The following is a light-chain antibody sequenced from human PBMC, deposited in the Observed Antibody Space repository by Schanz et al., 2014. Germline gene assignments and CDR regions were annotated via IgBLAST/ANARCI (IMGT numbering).Light chain of an antibody. J-gene: IGKJ4*01. CDR2: ATS. CDR1: QSISVW. Sequence: DIQMTQSPSTLSASVGDRVTITCRASQSISVWLAWYQQRPGKAPKLLIYATSRLLSGVPSRFSGSGSGTDFTLSISSLQPEDFATYYCQQGDSFPLTFGGGTTVEIK. CDR3: QQGDSFPLT. V-gene: IGKV1-12*01.